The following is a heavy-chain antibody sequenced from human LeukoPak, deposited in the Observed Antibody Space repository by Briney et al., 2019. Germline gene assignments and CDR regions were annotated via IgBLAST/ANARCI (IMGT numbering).Heavy chain of an antibody. CDR3: LKDDDHWKFDI. CDR1: GFTFSRYW. Sequence: GGSLRLSCAASGFTFSRYWMNWVRQAPGKGLEWVATIKGDGSELAYVDSAKGRFTISRDNTKNSLYLQLNSLRVEDTAFYYCLKDDDHWKFDIWGQGTMVTVSS. D-gene: IGHD1-1*01. V-gene: IGHV3-7*03. CDR2: IKGDGSEL. J-gene: IGHJ3*02.